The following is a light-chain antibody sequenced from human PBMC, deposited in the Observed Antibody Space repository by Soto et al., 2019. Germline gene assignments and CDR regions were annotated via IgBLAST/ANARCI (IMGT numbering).Light chain of an antibody. CDR2: AVS. CDR1: QSISSW. Sequence: DIQITQSPSTLSASVGDRVTITCRARQSISSWLAWYQQTPGTAPHLLIYAVSTLPSGVPSRFSGSGSATEFTLTISSLRPDDFATYYCQHYSGDRATFGQGTMVDVK. V-gene: IGKV1-5*03. J-gene: IGKJ1*01. CDR3: QHYSGDRAT.